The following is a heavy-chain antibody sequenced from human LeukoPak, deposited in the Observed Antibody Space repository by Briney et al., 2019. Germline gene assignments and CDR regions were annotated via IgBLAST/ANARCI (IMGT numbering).Heavy chain of an antibody. V-gene: IGHV4-34*01. J-gene: IGHJ4*02. Sequence: PSETLSLTCAVYGGSFSGHYWSWIRQPPGKGLEWIGEINHSGSTNYNPSLKSRVTISVDTSKNQFSLKLSSVTAADTAVYYCARDPGYSSSWYSTVRSGFDYWGQGTLVTVSS. CDR3: ARDPGYSSSWYSTVRSGFDY. D-gene: IGHD6-13*01. CDR2: INHSGST. CDR1: GGSFSGHY.